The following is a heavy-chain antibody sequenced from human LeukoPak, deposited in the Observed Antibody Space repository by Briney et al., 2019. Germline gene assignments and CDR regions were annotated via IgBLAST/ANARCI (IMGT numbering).Heavy chain of an antibody. CDR2: IYYSGST. D-gene: IGHD2-2*01. V-gene: IGHV4-59*01. CDR3: ARQYCSSTSCSFDY. Sequence: SETLSLTCTVSGGSISSYYWSWIRQPPGKGLEWIGYIYYSGSTNYNPSLKRRVTISVDPSKNQFSLKLSSVTAADTAVYYCARQYCSSTSCSFDYWGQGTLVTVSS. CDR1: GGSISSYY. J-gene: IGHJ4*02.